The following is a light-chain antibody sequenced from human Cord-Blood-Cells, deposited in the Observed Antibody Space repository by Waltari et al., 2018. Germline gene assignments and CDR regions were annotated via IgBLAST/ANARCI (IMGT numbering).Light chain of an antibody. Sequence: SYVLTQPTSVSVAPGQTARITCGGNNIGSKSVHWYKQKPGQAPVLVIYYDSDRPSGIPERFSGSNSGNTTTLTISRVEARDEADYYCQVWDSSSDHPVFGGGTKLTVL. V-gene: IGLV3-21*04. CDR2: YDS. CDR1: NIGSKS. J-gene: IGLJ3*02. CDR3: QVWDSSSDHPV.